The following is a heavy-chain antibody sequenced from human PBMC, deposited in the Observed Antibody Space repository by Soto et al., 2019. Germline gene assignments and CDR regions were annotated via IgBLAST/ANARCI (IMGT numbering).Heavy chain of an antibody. CDR2: INHSGST. D-gene: IGHD3-22*01. CDR1: GGSISSSSYY. J-gene: IGHJ4*02. CDR3: ARATYYYDSSGFRWYFDY. Sequence: TSETLSLTCTVSGGSISSSSYYWGWIRQPPGKGLEWIGEINHSGSTNYNPSLKSRVTISVDTSKNQFSLKLSSVTAADTAVYYCARATYYYDSSGFRWYFDYWGQGTLVTVSS. V-gene: IGHV4-39*07.